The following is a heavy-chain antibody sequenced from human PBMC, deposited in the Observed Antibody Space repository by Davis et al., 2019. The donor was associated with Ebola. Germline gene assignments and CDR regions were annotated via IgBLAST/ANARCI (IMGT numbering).Heavy chain of an antibody. Sequence: PGGSLRLSCAASGFTFSSYAMHWVRQAPGKGLEWVAVISYDGSNKYYADSVKGRFTISRDNSKNTLYLQMNSLRAEDTAVYYCARGGGYSSGWDDYWGQGTLVTVSS. CDR1: GFTFSSYA. V-gene: IGHV3-30-3*01. CDR3: ARGGGYSSGWDDY. CDR2: ISYDGSNK. J-gene: IGHJ4*02. D-gene: IGHD6-19*01.